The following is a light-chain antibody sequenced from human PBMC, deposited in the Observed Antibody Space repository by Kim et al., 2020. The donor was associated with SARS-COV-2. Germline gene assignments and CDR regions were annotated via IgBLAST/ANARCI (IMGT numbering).Light chain of an antibody. J-gene: IGLJ2*01. Sequence: PGHTARITCSGDALQKQYAYWYRQKPGQAPVVVIYKDIERPSEIPERFSASSSGTTVTLTITGVQAEDEADYYCQSADSSGTYVVFGGGTKLTVL. CDR3: QSADSSGTYVV. CDR1: ALQKQY. CDR2: KDI. V-gene: IGLV3-25*03.